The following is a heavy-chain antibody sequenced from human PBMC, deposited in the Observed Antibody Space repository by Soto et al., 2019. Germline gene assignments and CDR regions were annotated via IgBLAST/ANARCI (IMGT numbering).Heavy chain of an antibody. CDR2: IIPIFGTA. D-gene: IGHD5-18*01. CDR1: GGTFSSYA. J-gene: IGHJ4*02. V-gene: IGHV1-69*13. CDR3: ARDIGRLLYSYGSCAFDY. Sequence: SVKVSCKASGGTFSSYAISWVRQAPGQGLEWMGGIIPIFGTANYAQKFQGRVTITADESTSTAYMELSSLRSEDTAVYYCARDIGRLLYSYGSCAFDYWGQGTLVTVSS.